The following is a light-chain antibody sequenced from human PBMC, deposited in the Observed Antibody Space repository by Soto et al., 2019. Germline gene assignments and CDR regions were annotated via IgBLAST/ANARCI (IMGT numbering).Light chain of an antibody. V-gene: IGLV2-14*03. CDR3: SSFTSSTSYV. CDR2: SVS. J-gene: IGLJ1*01. CDR1: SSDIGDYNY. Sequence: QSALTQPASVSGSPGQSITISCTGSSSDIGDYNYVSWYQSRPGTAPRLMIFSVSNRPSGVSNRFSGSKSGNTASLTISGLQPEDDADYYCSSFTSSTSYVFGTGTKLTVL.